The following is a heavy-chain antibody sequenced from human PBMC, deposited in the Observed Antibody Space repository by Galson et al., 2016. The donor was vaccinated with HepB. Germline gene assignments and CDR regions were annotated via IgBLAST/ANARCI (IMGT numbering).Heavy chain of an antibody. V-gene: IGHV3-11*01. D-gene: IGHD2-15*01. CDR1: GFTFSDYY. CDR3: APLGYCSGDDCYSADH. Sequence: SLRLSCAASGFTFSDYYMSWIRQAPGKGLEWVSYISNRGTNIYYADSVKGRFTISRDNAKNLFSLTLLSVTAADTAVYYCAPLGYCSGDDCYSADHWSQGTLVTVSS. J-gene: IGHJ4*02. CDR2: ISNRGTNI.